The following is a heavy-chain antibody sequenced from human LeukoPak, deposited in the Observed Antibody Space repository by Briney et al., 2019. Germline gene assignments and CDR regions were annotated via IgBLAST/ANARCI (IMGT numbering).Heavy chain of an antibody. CDR2: IYSGGTT. CDR1: GFTFDDYA. V-gene: IGHV3-66*01. J-gene: IGHJ5*02. CDR3: VRMVSGWPNWIDP. D-gene: IGHD6-19*01. Sequence: GRSLRLSCAASGFTFDDYAMHWVRQAPGKGLEWVAVIYSGGTTNHADSVKGRFTMSRDNSKNSLYLQMNSLRAEDTAIYYCVRMVSGWPNWIDPWGQGTLVTVSS.